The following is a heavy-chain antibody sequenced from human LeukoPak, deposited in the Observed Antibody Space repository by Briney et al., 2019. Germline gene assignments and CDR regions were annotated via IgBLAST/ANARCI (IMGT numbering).Heavy chain of an antibody. CDR2: IKSKTDGGTT. Sequence: GGSLRPSCAASGFTFSNAWMSWVRQAPGKGLEWVGRIKSKTDGGTTDYAAPVKGRFTISRDDSKNTLYLQMNSLKTEDTAVYYCTTVSLMVRGAIYGMDVWGKGTTVTVSS. J-gene: IGHJ6*04. V-gene: IGHV3-15*01. CDR3: TTVSLMVRGAIYGMDV. D-gene: IGHD3-10*01. CDR1: GFTFSNAW.